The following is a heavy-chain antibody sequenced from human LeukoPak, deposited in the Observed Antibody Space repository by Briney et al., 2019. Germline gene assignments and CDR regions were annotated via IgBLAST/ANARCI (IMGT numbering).Heavy chain of an antibody. J-gene: IGHJ4*02. CDR1: GGSINSDNHY. V-gene: IGHV4-39*01. Sequence: SETLSLTCSVSGGSINSDNHYWGWIRQPPGKGLEWIGSVLYTGTTYYNPSLQSRVSISILRSETQLSLKLTSVTAADTATYYCTRPLSARKDFWGPGVLVSVSS. CDR2: VLYTGTT. CDR3: TRPLSARKDF.